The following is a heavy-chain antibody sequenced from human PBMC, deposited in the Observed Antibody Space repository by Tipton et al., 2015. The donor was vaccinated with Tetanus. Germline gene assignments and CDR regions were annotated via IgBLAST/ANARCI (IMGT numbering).Heavy chain of an antibody. D-gene: IGHD2-21*02. CDR3: ARAPRYCGGDCYHFDY. V-gene: IGHV3-53*01. J-gene: IGHJ4*02. CDR2: LYSGGGP. CDR1: GFAVAVNY. Sequence: GSLRLSCAASGFAVAVNYMTWVHQAPGKGLEWVSVLYSGGGPNYADSVKGRFTISRDNSKNTLYLQMNSLRVEDTAIYYCARAPRYCGGDCYHFDYWGQGTLVTVSS.